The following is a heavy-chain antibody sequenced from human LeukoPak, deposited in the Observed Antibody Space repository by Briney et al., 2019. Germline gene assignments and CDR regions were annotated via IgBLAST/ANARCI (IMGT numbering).Heavy chain of an antibody. CDR3: AKDMGRYSGSYYDY. Sequence: GGSLRLSCAASGFTFSSNAIHWLRQAPGKGLEWVAEIIYDGGNTYYTDSVKGRFTISRDNAKNSLYLQVNSLRAEDTAVYYCAKDMGRYSGSYYDYWGQGTLVTVSS. CDR1: GFTFSSNA. CDR2: IIYDGGNT. V-gene: IGHV3-30-3*01. J-gene: IGHJ4*02. D-gene: IGHD1-26*01.